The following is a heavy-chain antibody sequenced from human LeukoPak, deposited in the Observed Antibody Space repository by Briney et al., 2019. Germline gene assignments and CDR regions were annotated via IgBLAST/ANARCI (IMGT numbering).Heavy chain of an antibody. J-gene: IGHJ6*03. CDR1: GYTFTGYY. Sequence: ASVKVPCKASGYTFTGYYMHWVRQAPGQGLEWMGWINPNSGGTNYAQKFQGRVTMTRDTSISTAYMELSRLRSDDTAVYYCARDYSGSYGYYYYYYYMDVWGKGTTVTVSS. V-gene: IGHV1-2*02. CDR2: INPNSGGT. D-gene: IGHD1-26*01. CDR3: ARDYSGSYGYYYYYYYMDV.